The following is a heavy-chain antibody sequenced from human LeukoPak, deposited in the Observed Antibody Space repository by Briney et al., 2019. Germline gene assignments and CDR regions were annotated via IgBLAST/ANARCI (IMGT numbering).Heavy chain of an antibody. CDR3: VRAPSGGWDGWFDP. CDR1: GFTLSSYW. D-gene: IGHD2-15*01. CDR2: ISSDGTST. Sequence: GGSLRLSCAASGFTLSSYWMHWVRQVPGKGLVWVTRISSDGTSTSYADSVKGRFTVSRDNAKNTLYLQMNSLRAEDTAVYYCVRAPSGGWDGWFDPWGQGTLVTVSS. V-gene: IGHV3-74*01. J-gene: IGHJ5*02.